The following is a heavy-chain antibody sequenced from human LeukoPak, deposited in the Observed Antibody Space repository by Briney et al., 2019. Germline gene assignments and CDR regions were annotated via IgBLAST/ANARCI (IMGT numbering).Heavy chain of an antibody. V-gene: IGHV3-30*18. Sequence: GRSLRLSYAASGFTFSRYGMHWVRQAPGKGLEWVAVVSFEGSNKYYADSVKGRFTISRDNSKNTLSLQMNSLRAEDTAVYYCAKDMGYYYGSGSYPPENDYWGQGTLVTVSS. CDR1: GFTFSRYG. D-gene: IGHD3-10*01. CDR2: VSFEGSNK. CDR3: AKDMGYYYGSGSYPPENDY. J-gene: IGHJ4*02.